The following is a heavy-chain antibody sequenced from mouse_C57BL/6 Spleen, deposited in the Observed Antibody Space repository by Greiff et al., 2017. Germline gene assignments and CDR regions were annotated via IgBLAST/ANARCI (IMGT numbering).Heavy chain of an antibody. CDR2: IYPGSGST. J-gene: IGHJ4*01. V-gene: IGHV1-55*01. CDR1: GYTFTSYW. D-gene: IGHD1-1*01. CDR3: ARGSSYSLAMDY. Sequence: QVQLQQPGAELVKPGASVKMSCKASGYTFTSYWITWVKQRPGQGLERIGDIYPGSGSTNYNEKFKSKATLTVDTSSSTAYMQLSSLTSEDSAVYYCARGSSYSLAMDYWGQGTSVTVSS.